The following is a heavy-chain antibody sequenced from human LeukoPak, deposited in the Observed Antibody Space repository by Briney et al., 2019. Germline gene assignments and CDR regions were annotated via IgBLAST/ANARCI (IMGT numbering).Heavy chain of an antibody. D-gene: IGHD2-2*01. J-gene: IGHJ5*02. CDR2: ISYDGRNR. CDR1: GFTFSNYG. V-gene: IGHV3-30*03. CDR3: AASLPNIVVVPAAKGPFGS. Sequence: GGSLRLSCAASGFTFSNYGIHWDRQAPGKGLEWVTFISYDGRNRHYVDSVKGRFTISRDNSKNTLYLQMSSLRAEDTAVYYCAASLPNIVVVPAAKGPFGSWGQGTLVTVSS.